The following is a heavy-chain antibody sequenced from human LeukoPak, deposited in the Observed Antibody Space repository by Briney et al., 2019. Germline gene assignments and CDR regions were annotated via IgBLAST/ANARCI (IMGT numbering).Heavy chain of an antibody. D-gene: IGHD6-13*01. CDR3: ARDRQVAAAGTVDY. CDR1: GFTFGSYS. Sequence: GGSLRLSCAASGFTFGSYSMNWLRQAPGKALEWVSSISSSSSYIYYADSVKGRFTISRDNAKNSLYLQMNSLRAEDTAVYYCARDRQVAAAGTVDYWGQGTLVTVSS. CDR2: ISSSSSYI. V-gene: IGHV3-21*01. J-gene: IGHJ4*02.